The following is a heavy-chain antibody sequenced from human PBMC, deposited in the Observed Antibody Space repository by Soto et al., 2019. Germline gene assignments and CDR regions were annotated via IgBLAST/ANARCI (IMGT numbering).Heavy chain of an antibody. V-gene: IGHV1-69*13. Sequence: ASVKVSCKASGGTFSSYAISWVRQAPGQGLEWMGGIIPIFGTANYAQKFQGRVTITADESTSTAYMELSSLRSEDTAVYYCAQRGSPYGYGYWGQGTLVTVSS. CDR3: AQRGSPYGYGY. D-gene: IGHD5-18*01. CDR1: GGTFSSYA. CDR2: IIPIFGTA. J-gene: IGHJ4*02.